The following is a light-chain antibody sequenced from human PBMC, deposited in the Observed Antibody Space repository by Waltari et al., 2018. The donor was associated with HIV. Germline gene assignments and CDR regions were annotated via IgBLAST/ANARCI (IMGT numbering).Light chain of an antibody. CDR2: QDS. CDR1: KLVDKY. Sequence: SYELTQPPSVSVSPGQTASITCSGDKLVDKYACWYQQKPGQSPVVVIYQDSNRPSGIPERFSGSNSGNTATLTISGTQAMDEADYYCQAWDSSTVVFGGGTKLTVL. CDR3: QAWDSSTVV. V-gene: IGLV3-1*01. J-gene: IGLJ2*01.